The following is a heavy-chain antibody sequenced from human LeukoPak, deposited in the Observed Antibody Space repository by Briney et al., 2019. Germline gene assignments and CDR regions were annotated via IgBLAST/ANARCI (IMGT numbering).Heavy chain of an antibody. V-gene: IGHV4-4*07. Sequence: SETLSLTCTVSGGSISSEYWSWIRQPAGKGLEWMGRIFTSGSTSYNPSLKSRVTMSLDTSKNQFSLKLSSVTAADTAVYFCSRGGANDLWGQGTLVTVSS. CDR1: GGSISSEY. J-gene: IGHJ5*02. D-gene: IGHD3-16*01. CDR2: IFTSGST. CDR3: SRGGANDL.